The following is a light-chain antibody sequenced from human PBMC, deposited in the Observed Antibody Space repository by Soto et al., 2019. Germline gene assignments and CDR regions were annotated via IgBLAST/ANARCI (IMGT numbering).Light chain of an antibody. Sequence: QSVLTQPPSVSGAPGQRVTISCTGSSSNIGANYGVHWYQQLPGTAPKLLIYGGSNRPSGVPDRFSGSKSGTSASLAITGLQSADEADYYCQSYDSRLSDWVFGEGTKVTVL. CDR1: SSNIGANYG. CDR3: QSYDSRLSDWV. CDR2: GGS. V-gene: IGLV1-40*01. J-gene: IGLJ3*02.